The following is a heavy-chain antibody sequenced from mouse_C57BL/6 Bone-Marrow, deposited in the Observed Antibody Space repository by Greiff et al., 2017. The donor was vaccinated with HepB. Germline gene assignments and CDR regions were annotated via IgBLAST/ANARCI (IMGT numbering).Heavy chain of an antibody. Sequence: VQLQQSGAELVKPGASVKMSCKASGYTFTSYWITWVKQRPGQGLEWIGDIYPGSGSTNYNEKFKSKATLTVDTSSSTAYMQLSSLTSEDSAVYYCARSGRMRDYGSGWYFDVWGTGTTVTVSS. D-gene: IGHD1-1*01. CDR2: IYPGSGST. V-gene: IGHV1-55*01. CDR1: GYTFTSYW. CDR3: ARSGRMRDYGSGWYFDV. J-gene: IGHJ1*03.